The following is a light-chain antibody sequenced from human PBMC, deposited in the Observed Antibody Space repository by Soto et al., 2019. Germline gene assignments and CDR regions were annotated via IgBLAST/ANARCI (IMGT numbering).Light chain of an antibody. V-gene: IGKV1-9*01. CDR3: LQHNSYPIT. J-gene: IGKJ5*01. Sequence: GDRVTITCRASQTISTWMAWYQQKPGKAPKLLVYDASTLQSGVASRFSGSGSGTEFTLTISSLQPEDFATYYCLQHNSYPITFGQGTRLEI. CDR2: DAS. CDR1: QTISTW.